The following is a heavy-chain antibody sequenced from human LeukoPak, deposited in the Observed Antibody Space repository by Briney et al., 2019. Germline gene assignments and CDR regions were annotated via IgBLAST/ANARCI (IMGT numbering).Heavy chain of an antibody. Sequence: SEPLSLTCTVSAGSISSGSHSWGWIRQPPGKGLEWIGSIYYSGSTNCNPSLKSRVTISVDTSKNQFSLKLSSVTAADTAVYYCARVVSSPATSDYWGQGTLVTVSS. CDR1: AGSISSGSHS. V-gene: IGHV4-39*01. J-gene: IGHJ4*02. CDR3: ARVVSSPATSDY. CDR2: IYYSGST. D-gene: IGHD2-15*01.